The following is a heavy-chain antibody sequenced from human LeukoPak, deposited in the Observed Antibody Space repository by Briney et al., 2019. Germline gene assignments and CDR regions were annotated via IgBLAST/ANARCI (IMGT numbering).Heavy chain of an antibody. J-gene: IGHJ4*02. V-gene: IGHV3-7*01. CDR3: VRDGGVSGYDLLDY. D-gene: IGHD5-12*01. CDR2: INQDGSKE. Sequence: GGSLRLSCTASGFIFSNYWMTWVRQAPGKGLEWAAQINQDGSKEYYIDSVKARFSISRDNARNSLSLQMNSLRAEDTAVYYCVRDGGVSGYDLLDYWGQGTLVTVSS. CDR1: GFIFSNYW.